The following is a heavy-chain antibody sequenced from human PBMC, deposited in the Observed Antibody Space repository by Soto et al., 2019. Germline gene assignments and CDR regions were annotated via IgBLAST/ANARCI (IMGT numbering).Heavy chain of an antibody. Sequence: QVLLVQSGAEVKKPGSSVKISCKASGGSFGNSAINWVRQTPGQGLEWLGGFIPVYRTLNYAQKFQGRVTITADESTGPAYMTLTSLASNDTAVYYCATGVIWIGYFTVDSWGQGTRVTVSS. D-gene: IGHD3-3*01. J-gene: IGHJ4*02. V-gene: IGHV1-69*01. CDR3: ATGVIWIGYFTVDS. CDR2: FIPVYRTL. CDR1: GGSFGNSA.